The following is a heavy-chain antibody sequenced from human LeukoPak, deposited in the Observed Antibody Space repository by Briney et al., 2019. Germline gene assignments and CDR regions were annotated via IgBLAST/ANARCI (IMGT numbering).Heavy chain of an antibody. CDR2: ISAYNGNT. V-gene: IGHV1-18*01. Sequence: ASVKVSCKASGGTFSSYAISWVRQATGQGLEWMGWISAYNGNTNYAQKLQGRVTMTTDTYTSTAYMELRSLRSDDTAVYYCASSDGKYFQHWGQGTLVTVSS. D-gene: IGHD1-1*01. CDR1: GGTFSSYA. CDR3: ASSDGKYFQH. J-gene: IGHJ1*01.